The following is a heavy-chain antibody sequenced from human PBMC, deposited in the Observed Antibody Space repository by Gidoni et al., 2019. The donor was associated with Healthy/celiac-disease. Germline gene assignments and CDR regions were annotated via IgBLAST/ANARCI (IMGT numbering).Heavy chain of an antibody. D-gene: IGHD6-19*01. Sequence: EVQLLESGGGLVQPGGSLILSCAASGFTFSSYAMSWVRQAPGKGLEWVSAIRGSGGSTYYADSVKGRFTMSRDISKNTLYLQINSLRAEDTAVYYCAKDKGGSGWALRYWYFDLWGRGTLVTVSS. CDR2: IRGSGGST. J-gene: IGHJ2*01. CDR1: GFTFSSYA. CDR3: AKDKGGSGWALRYWYFDL. V-gene: IGHV3-23*01.